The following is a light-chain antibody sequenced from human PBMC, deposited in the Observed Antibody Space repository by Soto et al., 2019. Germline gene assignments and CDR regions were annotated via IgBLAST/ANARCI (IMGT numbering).Light chain of an antibody. V-gene: IGKV1-39*01. CDR1: QSISSY. CDR2: AAS. Sequence: DIQMTQSPSSLSASVGDRVTITCRASQSISSYLNWYQQKPGKAPKLLIYAASSLQSGVPSRFSGSGSGTDFNLTISSLQPEDFATYYCQQSYNTPPLTFGGGTKVEIK. CDR3: QQSYNTPPLT. J-gene: IGKJ4*01.